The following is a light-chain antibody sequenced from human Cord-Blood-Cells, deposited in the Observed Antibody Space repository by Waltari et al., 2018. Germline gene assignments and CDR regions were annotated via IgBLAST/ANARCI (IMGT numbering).Light chain of an antibody. Sequence: IVLTQSPATLSLSPGERATLSCRASQSVSSYLAWYQQKPGQAPRLLIYDASNRATGVPARFSGGGSGTDFTLTISSLEPEDFAVYYWQQRSNWPLTFGGGTKVEIK. CDR1: QSVSSY. V-gene: IGKV3-11*01. J-gene: IGKJ4*01. CDR3: QQRSNWPLT. CDR2: DAS.